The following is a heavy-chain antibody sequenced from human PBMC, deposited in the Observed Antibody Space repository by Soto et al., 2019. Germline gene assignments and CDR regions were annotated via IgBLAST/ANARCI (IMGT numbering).Heavy chain of an antibody. V-gene: IGHV3-74*01. Sequence: EVQLVESGGGLVQPGGSLRLSCADSGFSFSSYWMHWVRQGPGKGLVWVSRINTDGSSTNYADSVKGRFTISRDNAKNTVYLQMNSLRAEETAVYYCARSPGGYYMDWGQGTMVTVSS. CDR2: INTDGSST. CDR3: ARSPGGYYMD. CDR1: GFSFSSYW. D-gene: IGHD3-10*01. J-gene: IGHJ3*01.